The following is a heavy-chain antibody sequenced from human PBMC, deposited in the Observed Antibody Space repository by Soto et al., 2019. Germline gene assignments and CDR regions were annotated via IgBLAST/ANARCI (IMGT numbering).Heavy chain of an antibody. D-gene: IGHD3-10*01. CDR1: GYTFTTYG. CDR2: IDTHTGET. J-gene: IGHJ6*02. Sequence: QAQVLQSGPEVKKPGASVKVSCKTSGYTFTTYGVSWVRQAPAQGLEWMGSIDTHTGETRYPQKFQGRVTVTADTSSSTAYMEVRNLSSDDTAIYYRARDVGVGSYGPQIQGMDVWGQGTTVTVSS. V-gene: IGHV1-18*01. CDR3: ARDVGVGSYGPQIQGMDV.